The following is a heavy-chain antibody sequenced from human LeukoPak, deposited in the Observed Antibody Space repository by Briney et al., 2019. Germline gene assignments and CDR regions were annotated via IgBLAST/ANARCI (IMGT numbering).Heavy chain of an antibody. J-gene: IGHJ4*02. V-gene: IGHV4-59*08. D-gene: IGHD6-19*01. Sequence: SETLSLTCTVSGGSISSYYWSWIRQPPGKGLEWIGYIYYSGSTNYNPSLKSRVTISVDTSKNQFSLKMSSVTDADTAVYYCARHYLGQWLIDYWGQGTLVTVSS. CDR3: ARHYLGQWLIDY. CDR2: IYYSGST. CDR1: GGSISSYY.